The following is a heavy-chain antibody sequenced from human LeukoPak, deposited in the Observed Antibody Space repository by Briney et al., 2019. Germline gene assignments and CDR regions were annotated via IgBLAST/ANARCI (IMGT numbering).Heavy chain of an antibody. CDR1: GFSISSYY. CDR2: IYYGGST. Sequence: AETLCLTCTVSGFSISSYYRSWVRQPPGKGLEWIGDIYYGGSTNYNPSLKSRVTISVDTSKNQFSLKLSSVTAADTAVYYCARRSYDYSINGYYYYYMDVWGKGTTVTVSS. J-gene: IGHJ6*03. V-gene: IGHV4-59*01. CDR3: ARRSYDYSINGYYYYYMDV. D-gene: IGHD4-11*01.